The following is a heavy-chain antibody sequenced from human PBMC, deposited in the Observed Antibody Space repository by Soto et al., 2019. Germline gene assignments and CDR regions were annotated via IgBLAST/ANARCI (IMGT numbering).Heavy chain of an antibody. Sequence: ETLSLTCAVYGGSFSGYYWSWIRQPPGKGLEWIGEINHSGSTNYNPSLKSRVTISVDTSKNQFSLKLSSVTAADTAVYYCARTPGWNWNYYYGMDVWGQGTTVTVSS. CDR1: GGSFSGYY. CDR2: INHSGST. J-gene: IGHJ6*02. D-gene: IGHD1-1*01. V-gene: IGHV4-34*01. CDR3: ARTPGWNWNYYYGMDV.